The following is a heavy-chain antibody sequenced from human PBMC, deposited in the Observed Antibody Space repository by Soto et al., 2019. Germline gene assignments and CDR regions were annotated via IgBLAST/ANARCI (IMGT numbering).Heavy chain of an antibody. CDR2: IYCSGST. CDR3: ARQPPGGGMDV. Sequence: SETLSLTCTVSGGSISSSSYYWGWIRQPPGKGLEWIGSIYCSGSTYYNPSLKSRVTISVDTSKNQFSLKLSSVTAADTAVYYCARQPPGGGMDVWGQGXTVTV. CDR1: GGSISSSSYY. J-gene: IGHJ6*02. V-gene: IGHV4-39*01. D-gene: IGHD2-15*01.